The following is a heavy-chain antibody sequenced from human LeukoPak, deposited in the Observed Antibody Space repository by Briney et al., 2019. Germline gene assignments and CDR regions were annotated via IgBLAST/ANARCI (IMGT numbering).Heavy chain of an antibody. CDR3: ARDREGSARDY. Sequence: ASVKVSCKASGYTFTSYYMHWVRQAPGQGLEWMGLINPTGDSTGYAQKFQGRVTMTRDMSTSTDFMELSSLRSEDTAVYYCARDREGSARDYWGQGTLVTVSS. CDR2: INPTGDST. J-gene: IGHJ4*02. V-gene: IGHV1-46*01. CDR1: GYTFTSYY.